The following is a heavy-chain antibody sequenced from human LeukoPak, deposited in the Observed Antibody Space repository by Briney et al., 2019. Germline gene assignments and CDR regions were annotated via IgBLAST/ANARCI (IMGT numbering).Heavy chain of an antibody. CDR1: GGSISSYY. D-gene: IGHD2-15*01. CDR3: ARGYCSGGSCYWVY. CDR2: IYYSGST. J-gene: IGHJ4*02. Sequence: PSETLSLTCTVSGGSISSYYWSWIRQPPGKGLEWIGYIYYSGSTNCNPSLKSRVTISVDTSKNQFSLKLSSVTAADTAVYYCARGYCSGGSCYWVYWGQGTLVTVSS. V-gene: IGHV4-59*01.